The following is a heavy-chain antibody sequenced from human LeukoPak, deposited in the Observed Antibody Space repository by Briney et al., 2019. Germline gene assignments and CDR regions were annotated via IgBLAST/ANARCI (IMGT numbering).Heavy chain of an antibody. CDR2: INHSGST. Sequence: SETLSLTCAIYGGSFSGYYWIWIRQPPGKGLEWIGEINHSGSTNYNPSLKSRVTISVDTSKNQFSLKLSSVTAADTAVYYCARVGRDYDYVWGSLDYWGQGTLVTVSS. V-gene: IGHV4-34*01. J-gene: IGHJ4*02. CDR3: ARVGRDYDYVWGSLDY. CDR1: GGSFSGYY. D-gene: IGHD3-16*01.